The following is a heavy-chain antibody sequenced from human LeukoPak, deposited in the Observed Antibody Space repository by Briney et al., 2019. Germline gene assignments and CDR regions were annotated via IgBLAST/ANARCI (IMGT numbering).Heavy chain of an antibody. CDR1: GYTFTDYY. Sequence: ASVKVSCKASGYTFTDYYIHWIRQAPGQGPEWMGWINPYSGGTNYAQEFQGRVTMTRDTSIRKAYMELGRLRSDDTAVYYCARPKQTSHYYYGMDVWGQGTTVTVSS. D-gene: IGHD4-11*01. J-gene: IGHJ6*02. CDR3: ARPKQTSHYYYGMDV. V-gene: IGHV1-2*02. CDR2: INPYSGGT.